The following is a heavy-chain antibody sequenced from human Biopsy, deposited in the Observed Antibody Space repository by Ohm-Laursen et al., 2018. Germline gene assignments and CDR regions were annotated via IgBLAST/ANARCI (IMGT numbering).Heavy chain of an antibody. D-gene: IGHD1-14*01. CDR3: VKQWGGYNFDS. J-gene: IGHJ5*01. Sequence: SLRLPCSAPGFTFHTYAMNWVRQAPGKGLEWVAHIDVSDYNTYYADSVRGRFTISRDNSKQMVHLEINSLTADDTAVYYCVKQWGGYNFDSWGQGTLVTVPS. V-gene: IGHV3-23*01. CDR2: IDVSDYNT. CDR1: GFTFHTYA.